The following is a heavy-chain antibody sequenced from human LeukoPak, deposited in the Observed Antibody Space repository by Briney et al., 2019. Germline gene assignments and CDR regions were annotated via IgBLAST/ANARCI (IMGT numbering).Heavy chain of an antibody. CDR2: INPNSGGT. D-gene: IGHD5-18*01. CDR1: GYSFTGYY. J-gene: IGHJ4*02. Sequence: ASVKVSCKASGYSFTGYYMHWVRQAPGQGLEWMGWINPNSGGTNSAQKFQGRVTMTRATSIGTAYMELSRLRSDDTAVDYCARTASGYSYGNPFFGYWGQGTLVTVSS. V-gene: IGHV1-2*02. CDR3: ARTASGYSYGNPFFGY.